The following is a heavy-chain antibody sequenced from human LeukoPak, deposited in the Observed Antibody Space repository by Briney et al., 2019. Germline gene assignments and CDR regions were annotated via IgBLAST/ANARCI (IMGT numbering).Heavy chain of an antibody. Sequence: PGGSLRLSCAGSGFTVSRNYMSWVRQAPGKGLEWVTVIYSGGSTYYADSVKGRFTISRDNSKNTLYLQMNSLRAEDTAVYYCAKDAGRSGEELFDYWGQGTLVTVSS. V-gene: IGHV3-53*01. CDR3: AKDAGRSGEELFDY. J-gene: IGHJ4*02. CDR2: IYSGGST. D-gene: IGHD6-19*01. CDR1: GFTVSRNY.